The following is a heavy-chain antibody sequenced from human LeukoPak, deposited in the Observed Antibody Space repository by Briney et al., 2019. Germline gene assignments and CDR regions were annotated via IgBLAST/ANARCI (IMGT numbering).Heavy chain of an antibody. J-gene: IGHJ6*02. V-gene: IGHV3-11*03. CDR1: GFTFSDCY. D-gene: IGHD3-3*01. CDR3: AKGDFWSGYDTLIYYYYGMDV. Sequence: GGSLRLSCAASGFTFSDCYMSWFRQAPGKGLEWLSYIGGSGADTNYADSVKGRFTTSRDNAKSSLYLQMNSLRAEDTAVYYCAKGDFWSGYDTLIYYYYGMDVWGQGTTVTVSS. CDR2: IGGSGADT.